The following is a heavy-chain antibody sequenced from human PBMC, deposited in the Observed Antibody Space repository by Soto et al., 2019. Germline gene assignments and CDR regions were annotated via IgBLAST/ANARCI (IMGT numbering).Heavy chain of an antibody. CDR1: GFTFSSYA. Sequence: QVQLVESGGGVVQPGRSLRLSCAASGFTFSSYAMHWVRQAPGKGLEWVAVISYDGSNKYYADSVKGRFTISRDNSKNTLYLQMNSLRAEDTAVYYCARDYGDLNWFDPWGQGTLVTVSS. J-gene: IGHJ5*02. CDR3: ARDYGDLNWFDP. D-gene: IGHD4-17*01. CDR2: ISYDGSNK. V-gene: IGHV3-30-3*01.